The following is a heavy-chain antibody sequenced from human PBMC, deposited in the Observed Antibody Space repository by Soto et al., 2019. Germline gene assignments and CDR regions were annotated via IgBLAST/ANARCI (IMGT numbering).Heavy chain of an antibody. V-gene: IGHV3-21*01. Sequence: EVQLVESGGGLVKPGGSLRLSCAASGFTFSSYSMNWVRQAPGKGLEWVSSISSSSSYIYYADSVKGRFTISRDNAKNSLYLQMNSLRAEDTAVYYCARDFSSPPPSSVTTNFDYWGQGTLVTVSS. CDR3: ARDFSSPPPSSVTTNFDY. D-gene: IGHD4-17*01. J-gene: IGHJ4*02. CDR2: ISSSSSYI. CDR1: GFTFSSYS.